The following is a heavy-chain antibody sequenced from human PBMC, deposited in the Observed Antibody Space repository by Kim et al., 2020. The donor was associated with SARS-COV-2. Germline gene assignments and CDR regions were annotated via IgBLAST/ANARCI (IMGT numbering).Heavy chain of an antibody. V-gene: IGHV4-34*01. J-gene: IGHJ5*02. CDR2: INHSGST. D-gene: IGHD5-12*01. CDR1: GGSFSGYY. CDR3: ARGRRGYSGHPVGNWLDP. Sequence: SETLSLTCAVYGGSFSGYYWSWIRQPPGKGLEWIGEINHSGSTNYNPSLKSRVTISVDTSKNQFSLKLSSVTAADTAVYYCARGRRGYSGHPVGNWLDPWGQGTLVTVSS.